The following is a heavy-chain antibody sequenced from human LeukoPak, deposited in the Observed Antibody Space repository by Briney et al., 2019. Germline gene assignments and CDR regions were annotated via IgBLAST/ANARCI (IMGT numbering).Heavy chain of an antibody. CDR1: GFTVSSNY. CDR2: IYSDGST. Sequence: PGGSLRLSCAASGFTVSSNYMTWVRQAPGKGLEWASIIYSDGSTYYADSVKGRFTISRDNSKNTLYLQMNSLRAEDTAVYYCARDSPFDYWGQGTLVTVSS. V-gene: IGHV3-66*01. J-gene: IGHJ4*02. CDR3: ARDSPFDY.